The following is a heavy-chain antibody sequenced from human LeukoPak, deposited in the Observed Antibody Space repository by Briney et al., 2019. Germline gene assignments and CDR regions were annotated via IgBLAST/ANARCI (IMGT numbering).Heavy chain of an antibody. V-gene: IGHV1-18*01. J-gene: IGHJ4*02. D-gene: IGHD6-13*01. CDR3: ARGTKYSSSWYGFDY. Sequence: ASVKVSCKASGYTFTSYGISWVRQAPGQGLEWMGWISAYNGNTNYAQKLQGRVTITTDTSTSTAYMELRSLRSDDTAVYYRARGTKYSSSWYGFDYWGQGTLVTVSS. CDR1: GYTFTSYG. CDR2: ISAYNGNT.